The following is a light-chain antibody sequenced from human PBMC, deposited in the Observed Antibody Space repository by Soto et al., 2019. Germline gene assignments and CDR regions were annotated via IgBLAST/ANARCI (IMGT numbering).Light chain of an antibody. CDR3: QQTRSYPST. Sequence: IQLTQSPSSLSASVGASVTITCRASQGITSYLAWYQQKPGKAPNLLIYGASTLQSGVPSRFSGSGSGTDCTLTINSLQAEDFATYYCQQTRSYPSTFGGGTKVDIK. CDR2: GAS. V-gene: IGKV1-9*01. CDR1: QGITSY. J-gene: IGKJ4*01.